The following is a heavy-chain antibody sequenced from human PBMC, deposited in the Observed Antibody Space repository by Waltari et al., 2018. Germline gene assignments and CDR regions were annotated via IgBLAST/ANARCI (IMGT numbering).Heavy chain of an antibody. D-gene: IGHD3-22*01. J-gene: IGHJ4*02. CDR2: LRNTGGT. Sequence: HVQLQESGPGLVKPSETLSLTCTVSGDFLRDAHWTLIRQAPGKGLEWIAYLRNTGGTKCTPSLQSRVTISADTSKKQFSLRLTSVTAADTAVYYCARLPTKYYDSIGWGFFDQWGQGILVTVSP. CDR1: GDFLRDAH. CDR3: ARLPTKYYDSIGWGFFDQ. V-gene: IGHV4-59*08.